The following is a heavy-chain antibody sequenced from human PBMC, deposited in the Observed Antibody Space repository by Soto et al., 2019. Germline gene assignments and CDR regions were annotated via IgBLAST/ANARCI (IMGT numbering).Heavy chain of an antibody. CDR2: IWYDGSNK. Sequence: LRLSCAASGFTFSSYGMHWVRQAPGKGLEWVVVIWYDGSNKYYADSVKGRFTISRDNSKNTLYLQMNSLRAEDTAVYYCARGGAGYYYYGMDVWGQGTTVTVSS. CDR1: GFTFSSYG. CDR3: ARGGAGYYYYGMDV. D-gene: IGHD3-16*01. J-gene: IGHJ6*02. V-gene: IGHV3-33*01.